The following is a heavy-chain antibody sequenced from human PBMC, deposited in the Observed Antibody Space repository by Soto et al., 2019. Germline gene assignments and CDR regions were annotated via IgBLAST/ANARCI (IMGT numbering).Heavy chain of an antibody. CDR3: ARDRGYPSTRALDL. Sequence: QVQLVQSGAEVKKVGSSAKVSCRASGGTFSSDTINWVRQAPGQGLEWMGAIFPLFATTIYTQKFQGRVTFTADASTRTADMVLSSLISEDTAPYFCARDRGYPSTRALDLWCQGTMVTVSS. D-gene: IGHD5-18*01. J-gene: IGHJ3*01. CDR2: IFPLFATT. V-gene: IGHV1-69*01. CDR1: GGTFSSDT.